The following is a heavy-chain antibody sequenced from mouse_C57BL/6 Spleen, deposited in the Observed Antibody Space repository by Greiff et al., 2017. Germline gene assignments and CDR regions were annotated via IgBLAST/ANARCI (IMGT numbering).Heavy chain of an antibody. Sequence: EVMLVESGGGLVQSGRSLRLSCATSGFTFSDFYMEWVRQAPGKGLEWIAASRNKANDYTTEYSASVKGRFIVSRDTSHSILYLQMNALRAEDTAIYYCARDADNCDNYYAMDYWCQGTSLTVSS. CDR2: SRNKANDYTT. J-gene: IGHJ4*01. CDR3: ARDADNCDNYYAMDY. V-gene: IGHV7-1*01. CDR1: GFTFSDFY.